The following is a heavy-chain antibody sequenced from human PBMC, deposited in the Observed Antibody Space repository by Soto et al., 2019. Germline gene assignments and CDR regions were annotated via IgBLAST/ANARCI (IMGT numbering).Heavy chain of an antibody. J-gene: IGHJ4*02. CDR1: GFTFSSYS. D-gene: IGHD6-13*01. V-gene: IGHV3-48*01. Sequence: GGSLRLSCAASGFTFSSYSMNWVRQAPGKGLEWVSYISSSSSTIYYADSVKGRFTISRDNAKNPLYLQMNSLRAEDTAVYYCARDVIAAASILDYWGQGTLVTVSS. CDR2: ISSSSSTI. CDR3: ARDVIAAASILDY.